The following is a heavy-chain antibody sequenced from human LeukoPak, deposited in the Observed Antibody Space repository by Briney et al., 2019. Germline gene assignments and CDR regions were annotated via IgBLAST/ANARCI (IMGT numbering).Heavy chain of an antibody. J-gene: IGHJ6*02. V-gene: IGHV5-51*01. CDR1: GYIFTNFW. CDR3: ARQGYSDYGMDV. CDR2: IYPGDSDT. Sequence: GESLKISCKGSGYIFTNFWIAWVRQMPEKGLECMGIIYPGDSDTRYSPSFQGQVTISADKSISTAYLQWSSLKASDTAMYYCARQGYSDYGMDVWGQGTTVTVSS. D-gene: IGHD1-1*01.